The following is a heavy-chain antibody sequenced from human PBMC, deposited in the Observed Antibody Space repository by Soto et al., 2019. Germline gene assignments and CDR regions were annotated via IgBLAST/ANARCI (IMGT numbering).Heavy chain of an antibody. CDR1: GGTFSSYT. Sequence: QVQLVQSGAEVKKPGSSVKVSCKASGGTFSSYTISWVRQAPGQGLEWMGRIIPILGIANYAQKFQGRVTITADKSTSTAYMELSSLRSEDTAVYYCARDPDDYGYYGRFDPWGQGTLVTVSS. V-gene: IGHV1-69*08. CDR2: IIPILGIA. D-gene: IGHD4-17*01. J-gene: IGHJ5*02. CDR3: ARDPDDYGYYGRFDP.